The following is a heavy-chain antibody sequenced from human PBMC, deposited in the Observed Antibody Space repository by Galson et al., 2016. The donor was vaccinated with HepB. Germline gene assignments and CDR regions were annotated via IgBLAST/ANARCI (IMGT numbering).Heavy chain of an antibody. CDR3: VRVRADYGGNMPDAFDI. CDR1: GFTFSRYT. CDR2: ISSGSSYI. J-gene: IGHJ3*02. V-gene: IGHV3-21*01. Sequence: SLRLSCAASGFTFSRYTMNWVRQAPGKGLEWVSSISSGSSYIYYADSVKGRFTISRDNAKNSLSLQMNSLRAENTAVYYCVRVRADYGGNMPDAFDIWGQGTMVTVSS. D-gene: IGHD4-23*01.